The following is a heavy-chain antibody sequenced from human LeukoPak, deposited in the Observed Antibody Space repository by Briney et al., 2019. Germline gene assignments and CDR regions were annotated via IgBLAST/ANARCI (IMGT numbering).Heavy chain of an antibody. CDR1: GFTFNSYS. V-gene: IGHV3-21*01. Sequence: GGSLRLSCTASGFTFNSYSINWVRQTPGKGLEWVSSISSSSGYINYTDSVKGRFTVSRDNAKNSLYLQMNSLRAEDTAVYYCARDSGYCSSTGCYVHYFDYWGQGTLVTVSS. CDR3: ARDSGYCSSTGCYVHYFDY. D-gene: IGHD2-2*01. CDR2: ISSSSGYI. J-gene: IGHJ4*02.